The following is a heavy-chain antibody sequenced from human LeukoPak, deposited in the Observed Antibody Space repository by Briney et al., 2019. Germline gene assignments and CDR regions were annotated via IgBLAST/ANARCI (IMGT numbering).Heavy chain of an antibody. V-gene: IGHV4-39*07. J-gene: IGHJ4*02. CDR1: GGSISSSSYY. CDR3: ARVDSGSHWGYYFDY. CDR2: IYYSGST. Sequence: PSETLSLTCTVSGGSISSSSYYWGWIRQPPGQGLEWIGSIYYSGSTYYNPSLKSRVTMSVDTSKNQFSLKLSSVTAADTAVYYCARVDSGSHWGYYFDYWGQGTLVTVSS. D-gene: IGHD1-26*01.